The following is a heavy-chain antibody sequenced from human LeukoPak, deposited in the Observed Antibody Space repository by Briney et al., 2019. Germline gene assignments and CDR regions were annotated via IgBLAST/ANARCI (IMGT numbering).Heavy chain of an antibody. Sequence: GGSLRLSCIVSGFTFSYYGMSWVRQAPGKGLEWVSAISGSGDFSYYTASVKGRFTISRDNFRNTLYLQMNGLRAEDTAVYYCAKAPYGSGSYYTDYWGQGTLVTVSS. CDR2: ISGSGDFS. J-gene: IGHJ4*02. V-gene: IGHV3-23*01. D-gene: IGHD3-10*01. CDR3: AKAPYGSGSYYTDY. CDR1: GFTFSYYG.